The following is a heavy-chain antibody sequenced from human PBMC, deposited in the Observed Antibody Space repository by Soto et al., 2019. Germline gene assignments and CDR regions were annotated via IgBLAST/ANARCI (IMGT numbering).Heavy chain of an antibody. CDR3: ARSHSFDGSIYHYYFDF. CDR2: IYASGAT. J-gene: IGHJ4*02. V-gene: IGHV4-59*01. CDR1: GGSISTYY. D-gene: IGHD3-10*01. Sequence: SETLSLTCTVSGGSISTYYWSWIRQPPGGALEWIGYIYASGATTYNPSLESGVTMSVDMPNNEFSLELTSLTAADTAVYYCARSHSFDGSIYHYYFDFWGQGTLVTVSS.